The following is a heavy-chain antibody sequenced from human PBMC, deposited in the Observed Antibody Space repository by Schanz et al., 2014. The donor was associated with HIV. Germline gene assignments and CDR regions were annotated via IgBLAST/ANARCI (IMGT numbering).Heavy chain of an antibody. V-gene: IGHV1-8*01. CDR3: ARRGLVGATLYYYYYGMDV. CDR1: GSTFPDLD. Sequence: QVQLVQSGAEVKRPGASVTVSCMAVGSTFPDLDINWVRQATGQGLEWLGWMNPGSGNTGYAWKFQGRVTMTRDTSISTAYMELSSLRSEDTAVYYCARRGLVGATLYYYYYGMDVWGQGTTVTVSS. CDR2: MNPGSGNT. D-gene: IGHD1-26*01. J-gene: IGHJ6*02.